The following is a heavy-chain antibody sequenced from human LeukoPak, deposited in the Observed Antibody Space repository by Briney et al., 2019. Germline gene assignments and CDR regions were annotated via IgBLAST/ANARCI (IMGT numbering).Heavy chain of an antibody. J-gene: IGHJ4*02. CDR1: GFTFSNYA. V-gene: IGHV3-23*01. Sequence: GGSLRLSCTASGFTFSNYALGWVRQAPGKGLEWVSLISGSGGGTYFADSVKGRFTISRDNSKNTLYLQMEGLRAEDTAIYYCAPDLRGSAWSLDDWGQGTLVTVSS. CDR3: APDLRGSAWSLDD. D-gene: IGHD6-13*01. CDR2: ISGSGGGT.